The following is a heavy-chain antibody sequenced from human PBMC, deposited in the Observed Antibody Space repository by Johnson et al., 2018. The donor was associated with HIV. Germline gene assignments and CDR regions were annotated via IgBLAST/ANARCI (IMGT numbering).Heavy chain of an antibody. V-gene: IGHV3-9*01. Sequence: VQLVESGGGVVQPGRSLRLSCAASGFTFDDYAMHWVRQAPGKGLEWVSGISWNSGSIGYADSVKGRFTIYRDNAKNSLYLQMNSLRAEDKALYYCAKVGRGYSYHDAFDIWGQGTMVTVSS. J-gene: IGHJ3*02. CDR1: GFTFDDYA. CDR3: AKVGRGYSYHDAFDI. D-gene: IGHD5-18*01. CDR2: ISWNSGSI.